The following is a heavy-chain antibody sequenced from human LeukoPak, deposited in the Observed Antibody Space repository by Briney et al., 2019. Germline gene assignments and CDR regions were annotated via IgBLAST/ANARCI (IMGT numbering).Heavy chain of an antibody. CDR2: ISAYNGNT. D-gene: IGHD3-22*01. J-gene: IGHJ4*02. Sequence: ASVKVSCKASGYTFTSYGISWVRQAPGQGLEWMGWISAYNGNTNYAQKLQGRVTMTTDTSTSTAYMELRSLRSDDTAVYYCARAPGDGYYDSSGYYYDYWGQGTLVTVSS. CDR1: GYTFTSYG. V-gene: IGHV1-18*01. CDR3: ARAPGDGYYDSSGYYYDY.